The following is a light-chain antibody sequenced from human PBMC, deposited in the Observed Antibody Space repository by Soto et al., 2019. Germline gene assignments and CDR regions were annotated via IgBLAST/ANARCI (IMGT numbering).Light chain of an antibody. CDR2: NNN. CDR3: AAWDDSLNGQVV. V-gene: IGLV1-44*01. CDR1: SSNIGSNT. Sequence: QSVLTQPPSASGTPGQRVTISCSGSSSNIGSNTVNWYQQLPGTAPQLLIFNNNQRPSGVPDRFSGSKSGTSASLAISGLQFDDEADYYCAAWDDSLNGQVVFGGGTKLTVL. J-gene: IGLJ2*01.